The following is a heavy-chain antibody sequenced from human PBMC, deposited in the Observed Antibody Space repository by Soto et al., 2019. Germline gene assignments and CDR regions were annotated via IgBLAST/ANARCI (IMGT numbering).Heavy chain of an antibody. J-gene: IGHJ4*02. V-gene: IGHV3-30*18. CDR1: GFTFSNYG. CDR2: VSYNGRKE. CDR3: AKDSLRGEVPAALNFDY. D-gene: IGHD2-2*01. Sequence: QVQLVESGGGVVQPGRSLRLSCVASGFTFSNYGMHWVRQAPGKGLEWVALVSYNGRKEYYADSVKDRFSISRDNSKNTLYVQMNTLRDEDTAVYYCAKDSLRGEVPAALNFDYWGRGTLVTVSS.